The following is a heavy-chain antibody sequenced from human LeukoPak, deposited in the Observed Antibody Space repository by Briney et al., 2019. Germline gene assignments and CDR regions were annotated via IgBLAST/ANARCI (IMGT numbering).Heavy chain of an antibody. CDR2: ITSSSGDT. Sequence: GGSLRLSCAASGFDFSGYTMTWVRQAPGRGLEWVSAITSSSGDTYYADSGKGRFTISRDNAKKSLFMEMNSLRAEDTAVYYCTRVNGDFVDAYYYFYMDVWGRGTTVTVSS. CDR1: GFDFSGYT. D-gene: IGHD4-17*01. J-gene: IGHJ6*03. CDR3: TRVNGDFVDAYYYFYMDV. V-gene: IGHV3-21*01.